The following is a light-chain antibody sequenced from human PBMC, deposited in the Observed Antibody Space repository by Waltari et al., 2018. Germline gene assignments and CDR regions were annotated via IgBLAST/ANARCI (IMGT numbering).Light chain of an antibody. Sequence: DNEITQSPSSLSASVGDTVTITCRAARDIENFVIWYQQKRGGVPKRLTYGASTLQGGVPARFSGSGSGTNFTLTISSLQTEDFATYYCHQSYSRYSFGQGTNLDIK. CDR3: HQSYSRYS. CDR2: GAS. V-gene: IGKV1-39*01. J-gene: IGKJ2*03. CDR1: RDIENF.